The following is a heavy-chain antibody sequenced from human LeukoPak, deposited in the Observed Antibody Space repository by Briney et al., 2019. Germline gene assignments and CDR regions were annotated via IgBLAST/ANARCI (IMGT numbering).Heavy chain of an antibody. CDR3: ARGGFLAHYGSGSYYNGGYYYYYMDV. J-gene: IGHJ6*03. V-gene: IGHV1-69*13. Sequence: GASVKVSCKASGGTFSSYAISWVRQAPGQGLEWMGGIIPIFGTANYAQKFQGRVTITADESTSTAYMELSSLRSEDTAVYYCARGGFLAHYGSGSYYNGGYYYYYMDVWGKGTTVTISS. CDR1: GGTFSSYA. CDR2: IIPIFGTA. D-gene: IGHD3-10*01.